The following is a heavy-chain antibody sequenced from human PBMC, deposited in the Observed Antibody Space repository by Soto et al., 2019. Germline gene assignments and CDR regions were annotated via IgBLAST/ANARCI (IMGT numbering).Heavy chain of an antibody. Sequence: GAPMKVSCKASWFPLSRYGFRRVRQAPGHGLEWMGWISAYNGNTNYAQKLQGRVTMTTDTSTSTAYMELRSLRSDDTAVYYCATTPAASYYYYYYRDVWGKGTTVTVSS. CDR3: ATTPAASYYYYYYRDV. CDR2: ISAYNGNT. J-gene: IGHJ6*03. V-gene: IGHV1-18*01. CDR1: WFPLSRYG. D-gene: IGHD2-2*01.